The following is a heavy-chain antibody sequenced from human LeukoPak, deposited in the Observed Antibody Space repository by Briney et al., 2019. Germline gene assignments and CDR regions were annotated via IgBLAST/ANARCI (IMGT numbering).Heavy chain of an antibody. J-gene: IGHJ4*02. D-gene: IGHD6-13*01. V-gene: IGHV3-7*01. CDR2: IKHDGNWK. CDR1: GSNFGNYY. Sequence: GGSLRLSCAASGSNFGNYYVSWVRQAPGKGLEWVANIKHDGNWKFYADSVKGRFTVSRDNAKNTVYLQMNSLRAEDTGIYYCARGTSAGGPISPFDFWGQGTVVTVSS. CDR3: ARGTSAGGPISPFDF.